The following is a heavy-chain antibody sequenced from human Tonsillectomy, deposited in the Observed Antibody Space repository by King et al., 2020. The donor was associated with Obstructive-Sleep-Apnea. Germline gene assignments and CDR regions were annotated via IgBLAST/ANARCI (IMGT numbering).Heavy chain of an antibody. D-gene: IGHD1-26*01. Sequence: VQLVESGGNLVQPGGSLRLSCAASGFTFSGYSINWVRQAPGKGLEWVSYISSTSGTIYYADSVKGRFTISSDNAKNSLYLQMNVLRAEDTAVYYCATDFQGGSYDYWGQGTLVTVSS. CDR1: GFTFSGYS. J-gene: IGHJ4*02. CDR2: ISSTSGTI. CDR3: ATDFQGGSYDY. V-gene: IGHV3-48*04.